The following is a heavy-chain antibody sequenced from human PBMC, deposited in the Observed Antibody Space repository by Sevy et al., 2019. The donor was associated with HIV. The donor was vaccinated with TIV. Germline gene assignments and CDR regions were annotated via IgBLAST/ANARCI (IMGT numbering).Heavy chain of an antibody. V-gene: IGHV3-23*01. CDR3: AKFAGDFPHFDF. Sequence: GGSLRLSCAASGFTFSTYSMTWVRQVPRKRLEWVSAISDTGTITYYTDSVEGRFNISRDNSKSTLFLHMNSLRADDTALYYCAKFAGDFPHFDFWGLGTLVTVSS. CDR2: ISDTGTIT. CDR1: GFTFSTYS. D-gene: IGHD2-21*01. J-gene: IGHJ4*02.